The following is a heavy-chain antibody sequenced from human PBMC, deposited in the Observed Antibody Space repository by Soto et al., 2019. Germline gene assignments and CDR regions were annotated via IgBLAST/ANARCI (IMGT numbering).Heavy chain of an antibody. CDR3: ARDSITMVRGVLYYYYYYGMDV. D-gene: IGHD3-10*01. J-gene: IGHJ6*02. V-gene: IGHV1-18*01. CDR1: GYTYTSYG. Sequence: QVQLVQSGAEVKKPGASVKVSCKASGYTYTSYGISWVRQAPGQGLEWIGWISAYNGNTNYAQKLQGRVTMTTDTSTSTAYMEPRSLRSDDTAVYYCARDSITMVRGVLYYYYYYGMDVWGQGTTVTVSS. CDR2: ISAYNGNT.